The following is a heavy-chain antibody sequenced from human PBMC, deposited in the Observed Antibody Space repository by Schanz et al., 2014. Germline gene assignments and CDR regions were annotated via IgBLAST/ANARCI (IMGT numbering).Heavy chain of an antibody. J-gene: IGHJ4*02. V-gene: IGHV3-30*04. CDR3: AKDRRDNYGSGTFYFEH. CDR1: GFTFSSYA. D-gene: IGHD3-10*01. Sequence: HVQLVESGGGVVQPGGSLRLSCAASGFTFSSYAMHWVRQAPGKGLEWVAVISYDGSNKYYADSVKGRFTISRDTSKNTLYLQMSSLRAEDTALYFCAKDRRDNYGSGTFYFEHWGQGTLVTVSS. CDR2: ISYDGSNK.